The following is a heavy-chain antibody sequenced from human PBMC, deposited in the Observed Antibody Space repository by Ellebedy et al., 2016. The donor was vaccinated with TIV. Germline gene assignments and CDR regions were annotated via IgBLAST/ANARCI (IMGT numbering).Heavy chain of an antibody. J-gene: IGHJ4*02. D-gene: IGHD6-25*01. CDR3: ARVAAMTTDY. CDR1: GGSISSYY. V-gene: IGHV4-59*12. Sequence: SETLSLXXTVSGGSISSYYWSWIRQPPGKGLEWIGYIYYSGSTNYNPSLKSRVTISVDTSKNQFSLKLSSVTAADTAVYYCARVAAMTTDYWGQGTLVTVSS. CDR2: IYYSGST.